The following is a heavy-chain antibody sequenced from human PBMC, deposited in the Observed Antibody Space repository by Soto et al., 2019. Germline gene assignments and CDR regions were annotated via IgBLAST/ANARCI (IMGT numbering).Heavy chain of an antibody. V-gene: IGHV1-2*04. D-gene: IGHD3-9*01. CDR2: INPNSGGT. CDR3: ARGPPYYDILTAFDY. J-gene: IGHJ4*02. CDR1: GYTFTGYY. Sequence: GASVKVSCKASGYTFTGYYMHWVRQAPGQGLEWMGWINPNSGGTNYAQKFQGWVTMTRDTSISTAYMELSRLRSDDTAVYYCARGPPYYDILTAFDYWGQGTLVTVSS.